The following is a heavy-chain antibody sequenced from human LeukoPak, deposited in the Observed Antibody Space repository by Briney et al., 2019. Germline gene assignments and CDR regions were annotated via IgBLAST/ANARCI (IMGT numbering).Heavy chain of an antibody. CDR2: IYYSGST. J-gene: IGHJ4*02. D-gene: IGHD3-16*02. Sequence: SETLSLTCTVSGGSISSYYWSWIRQPPGKGLEWIGYIYYSGSTNYNPSLKSRVTISVDTSKNQFSLKLSSVTAADTAVYYCVRDDDDYVWGSYRYWGQGTLVTVSS. CDR1: GGSISSYY. V-gene: IGHV4-59*01. CDR3: VRDDDDYVWGSYRY.